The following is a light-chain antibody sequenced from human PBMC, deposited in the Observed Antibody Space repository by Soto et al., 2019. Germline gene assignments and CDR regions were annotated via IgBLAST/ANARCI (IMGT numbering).Light chain of an antibody. Sequence: DIQMTQSPSSLSASVGDRVTITCQASQDINKNLIWYQQKPGKAPKLLIYDASTLQSGVPSRFSGSRSGTEFTLTISSLQHEDFANYYCQQLNGYLELTFGGGTKVDIK. V-gene: IGKV1-9*01. CDR3: QQLNGYLELT. J-gene: IGKJ4*01. CDR1: QDINKN. CDR2: DAS.